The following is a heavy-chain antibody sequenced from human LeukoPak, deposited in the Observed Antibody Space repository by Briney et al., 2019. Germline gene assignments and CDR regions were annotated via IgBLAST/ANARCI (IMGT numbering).Heavy chain of an antibody. V-gene: IGHV1-69*05. CDR3: ARTQTSWFDP. CDR1: GGTFSSYA. D-gene: IGHD1-7*01. J-gene: IGHJ5*02. CDR2: IIPIFGTA. Sequence: SVKVSCKASGGTFSSYAISWVRQAPGQGLEWTGGIIPIFGTANYAQKFQGRVTITTDESTSTAYMELSSLTSEDTAVYYCARTQTSWFDPWGQGTLVTVSS.